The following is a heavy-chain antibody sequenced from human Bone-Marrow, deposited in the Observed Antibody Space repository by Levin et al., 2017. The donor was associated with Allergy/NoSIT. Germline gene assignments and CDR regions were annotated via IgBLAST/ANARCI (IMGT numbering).Heavy chain of an antibody. CDR1: GGSFSGYY. J-gene: IGHJ6*03. D-gene: IGHD3-3*01. CDR2: INHSGST. CDR3: ARVGAESITIFGVVIPTHYYDYYMDV. V-gene: IGHV4-34*01. Sequence: SSETLSLTCAVYGGSFSGYYWSWIRQPPGKGLEWIGEINHSGSTNYNPSLKSRVTISVDTSKNQFSLKLSSVTAADTAVYYCARVGAESITIFGVVIPTHYYDYYMDVWGKGTTVTVSS.